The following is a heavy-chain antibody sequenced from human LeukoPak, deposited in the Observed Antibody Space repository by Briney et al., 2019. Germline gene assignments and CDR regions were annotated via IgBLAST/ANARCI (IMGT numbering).Heavy chain of an antibody. Sequence: AGSLTLSCVVSGFTFSSYTMNWVRQAPGRGLEWVSSISSSGSYMFYADSVKGRFTISRDNAKNSLYLQMNSLRAEDTAVYYCAREWGPAAMAHTLNWGQGTLVTVSS. V-gene: IGHV3-21*01. CDR3: AREWGPAAMAHTLN. CDR2: ISSSGSYM. CDR1: GFTFSSYT. J-gene: IGHJ4*02. D-gene: IGHD2-2*01.